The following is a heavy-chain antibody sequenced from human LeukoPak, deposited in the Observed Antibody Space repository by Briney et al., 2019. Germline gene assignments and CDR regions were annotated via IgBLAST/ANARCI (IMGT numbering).Heavy chain of an antibody. CDR3: AGWKADIWSAYRDF. Sequence: SETLSLTCTVSGASISSNYWSWIRQSPGKGLEWIGYIHDSGSTNYNPSLRSRVTISVDTSKNQISLKLNSVTAADTAVYYCAGWKADIWSAYRDFWARGPRVSVSS. J-gene: IGHJ4*02. V-gene: IGHV4-59*01. CDR2: IHDSGST. D-gene: IGHD3-3*01. CDR1: GASISSNY.